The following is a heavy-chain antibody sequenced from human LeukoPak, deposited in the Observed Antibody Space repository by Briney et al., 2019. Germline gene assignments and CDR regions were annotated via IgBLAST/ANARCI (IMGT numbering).Heavy chain of an antibody. D-gene: IGHD3-9*01. Sequence: SETLSLTCTVSGGSISSYYWSWIRQPPGKGLEWIGYIYYSGSTNYNPSLKSRVTISVDTSKNQFSLKLSSVTAADTAVYYRARSPRLVRFAFDIWGQGTMVTVSS. V-gene: IGHV4-59*01. J-gene: IGHJ3*02. CDR2: IYYSGST. CDR3: ARSPRLVRFAFDI. CDR1: GGSISSYY.